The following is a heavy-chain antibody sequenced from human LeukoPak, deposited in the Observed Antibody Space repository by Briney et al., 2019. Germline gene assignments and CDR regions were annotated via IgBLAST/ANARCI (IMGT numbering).Heavy chain of an antibody. V-gene: IGHV3-30-3*01. D-gene: IGHD1-7*01. CDR1: GFTFSSYA. J-gene: IGHJ4*02. CDR3: ATGTTVGYFDY. CDR2: ISYDGSNK. Sequence: GRSLRLSCAASGFTFSSYAMHWVRQAPGKGLEWVAVISYDGSNKYYADSVKGRFTISRDNSKNTLYLQMNSLRAEDTAVYYCATGTTVGYFDYWGQGTLVTVSS.